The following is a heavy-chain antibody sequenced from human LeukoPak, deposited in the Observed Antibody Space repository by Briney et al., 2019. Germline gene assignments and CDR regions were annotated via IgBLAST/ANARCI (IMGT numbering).Heavy chain of an antibody. V-gene: IGHV5-10-1*01. CDR2: IDPSDSYT. D-gene: IGHD3-10*01. CDR1: GYSFTSYW. J-gene: IGHJ4*02. CDR3: ARQFTYYYGSGSYYLDY. Sequence: GESLKTSSKGSGYSFTSYWISWVRQMPGKGLEWMGRIDPSDSYTNYSPSFQGHVTISADKSISTAYLQWSSLKASDTAMYYCARQFTYYYGSGSYYLDYWGQGTLVTVSS.